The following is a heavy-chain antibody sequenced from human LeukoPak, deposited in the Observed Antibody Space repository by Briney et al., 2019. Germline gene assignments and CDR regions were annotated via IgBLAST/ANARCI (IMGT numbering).Heavy chain of an antibody. CDR2: IRGTGGDT. CDR1: GFPFSTYA. V-gene: IGHV3-23*01. CDR3: AKSSWFDSFDY. Sequence: QTGGSLRLSCAASGFPFSTYAMNWVRLAPGKGLEWVSSIRGTGGDTYYADSVKGRFIISRDNSKNTLYLQMNSLRAEDTAVYYCAKSSWFDSFDYWGQGTLVTVSS. D-gene: IGHD3-10*01. J-gene: IGHJ4*02.